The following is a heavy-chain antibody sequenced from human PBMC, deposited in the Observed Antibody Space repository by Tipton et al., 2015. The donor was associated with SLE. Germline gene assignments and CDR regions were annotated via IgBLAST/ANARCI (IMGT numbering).Heavy chain of an antibody. CDR2: INHSGST. CDR1: GGSISSSSYY. CDR3: ASGILTGNAAFDT. D-gene: IGHD3-9*01. J-gene: IGHJ3*02. Sequence: TLSLTCTVSGGSISSSSYYWSWIRQPPGKGLEWIGEINHSGSTNYKPSLKSRVTISVDTSKNQFSLKLSSVTAADTAIYYCASGILTGNAAFDTWGPGTMVTVSS. V-gene: IGHV4-39*07.